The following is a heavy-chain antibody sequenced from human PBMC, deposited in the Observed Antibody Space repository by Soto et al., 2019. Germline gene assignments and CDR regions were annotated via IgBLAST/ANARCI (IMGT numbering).Heavy chain of an antibody. V-gene: IGHV2-5*02. CDR2: IYWDDDK. CDR3: AHRLDDYGDCGAFAI. D-gene: IGHD4-17*01. Sequence: QITLKESGPTLVKPTQTLTLTCTFSGFSLSTSGVGVGWIRQPPGKALEWLALIYWDDDKRYSPSLKSSLTTTKNTSKNKVVLTMTNMDPVDTAPYYCAHRLDDYGDCGAFAIWGQGTTVTVSS. J-gene: IGHJ3*02. CDR1: GFSLSTSGVG.